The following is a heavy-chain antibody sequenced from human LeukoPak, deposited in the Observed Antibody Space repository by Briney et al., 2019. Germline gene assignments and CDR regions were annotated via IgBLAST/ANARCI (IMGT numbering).Heavy chain of an antibody. D-gene: IGHD2-8*01. Sequence: GGSLRLSCAASGFTFSNYWMSWVRQAPGKGLEWVANIKQDGSETYYVDSVKSRFTISRDNAKNSLFLQMNSLTAEDTAVYYCARKGGTRGPLNYWGQGTLVTVPS. CDR3: ARKGGTRGPLNY. V-gene: IGHV3-7*01. J-gene: IGHJ4*02. CDR1: GFTFSNYW. CDR2: IKQDGSET.